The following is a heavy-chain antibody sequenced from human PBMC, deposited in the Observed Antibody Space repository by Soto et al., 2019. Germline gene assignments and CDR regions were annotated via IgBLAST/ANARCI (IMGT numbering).Heavy chain of an antibody. CDR2: ISYDGSNK. D-gene: IGHD2-15*01. CDR1: GFTFSSYG. J-gene: IGHJ6*02. V-gene: IGHV3-30*18. Sequence: QVQLVESGGGVVQPGRSLRLSCAASGFTFSSYGMHWVRQAPGKGLEWVAVISYDGSNKYYADSVKGRFTISRDNSKKTLYLQMNSLRAEDTAVYYCAKDWCHYCNYGMDVWGQGTTVTVSS. CDR3: AKDWCHYCNYGMDV.